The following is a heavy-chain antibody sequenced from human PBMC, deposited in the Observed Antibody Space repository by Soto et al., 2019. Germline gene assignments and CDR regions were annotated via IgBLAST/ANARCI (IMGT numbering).Heavy chain of an antibody. CDR3: ASPCSLCSYYYYGMDV. CDR2: IYPGDSDT. V-gene: IGHV5-51*01. CDR1: GYSFTTYW. Sequence: ESLKISCKGSGYSFTTYWIGWVRQMPGKGLEWMGIIYPGDSDTRYSPSFQGQVTISAEKSSSTAYLQWSSLKASDTAMYYCASPCSLCSYYYYGMDVWGQGTTVTVSS. D-gene: IGHD6-13*01. J-gene: IGHJ6*02.